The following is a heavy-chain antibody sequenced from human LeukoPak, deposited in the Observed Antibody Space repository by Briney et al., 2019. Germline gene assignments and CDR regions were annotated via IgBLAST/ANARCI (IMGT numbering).Heavy chain of an antibody. V-gene: IGHV3-7*03. CDR2: IKQDGSEK. Sequence: PSGGSLRLSCAASGFTFSSCWMSWVRQAPGKGLEWVANIKQDGSEKYYVDSVKGRFTISRDNAKNSLYLQMNSLRAEDTAVYYCARETITYSSGWYVLGNTLREYGMDVWGQGTTVTVSS. CDR3: ARETITYSSGWYVLGNTLREYGMDV. CDR1: GFTFSSCW. D-gene: IGHD6-19*01. J-gene: IGHJ6*02.